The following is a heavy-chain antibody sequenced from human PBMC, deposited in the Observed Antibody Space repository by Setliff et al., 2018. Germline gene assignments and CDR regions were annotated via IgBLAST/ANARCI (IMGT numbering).Heavy chain of an antibody. D-gene: IGHD3-9*01. Sequence: SETLSLTCTVSGGSISSYYWSWIRQPPWKGLEWIGYIYTSGSTNYNPSLKSRITMSVDTSNNRFSLKLTSVTAADTAVYYCARHPTGFPNWFDVWGQGTLVTVSS. CDR3: ARHPTGFPNWFDV. CDR1: GGSISSYY. J-gene: IGHJ5*02. V-gene: IGHV4-4*08. CDR2: IYTSGST.